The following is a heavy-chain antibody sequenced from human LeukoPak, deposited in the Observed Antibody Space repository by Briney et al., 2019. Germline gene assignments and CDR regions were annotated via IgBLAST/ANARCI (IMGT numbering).Heavy chain of an antibody. J-gene: IGHJ4*02. CDR3: TSTGYSGHDPLHY. D-gene: IGHD5-12*01. CDR1: GYTFTSYG. V-gene: IGHV1-18*01. Sequence: ASVKVSCKASGYTFTSYGISWVRQAPGQGLKWMGWINAYNGNTKYAQTLQGRVTMTTDTSTSTVYMELRSLRSDDTAVYYCTSTGYSGHDPLHYWGRGTLVTVPS. CDR2: INAYNGNT.